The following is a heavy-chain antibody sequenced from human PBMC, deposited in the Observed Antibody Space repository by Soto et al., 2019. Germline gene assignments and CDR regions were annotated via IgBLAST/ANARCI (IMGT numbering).Heavy chain of an antibody. CDR2: IYYSGST. CDR1: VASISSGGYY. J-gene: IGHJ4*02. D-gene: IGHD4-17*01. CDR3: ARASTTVTTLDF. Sequence: SETLSLTCTVSVASISSGGYYWSWIRQHPGEGLEWIGYIYYSGSTSYNPSLKSRVTISVDTSKNQFSLKLSSVTAADTAVYYCARASTTVTTLDFWGQGTLVTVSS. V-gene: IGHV4-31*03.